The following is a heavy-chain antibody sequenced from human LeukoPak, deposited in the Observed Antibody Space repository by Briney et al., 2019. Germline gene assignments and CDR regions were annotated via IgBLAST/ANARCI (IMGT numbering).Heavy chain of an antibody. V-gene: IGHV4-34*01. Sequence: SETLSLXCAVYGGSFSGYYWSWIRQPPGKGLEWIGEINHSGSTNYNPSLKSRVTISVDTSKNQFSLKLSSVTAADTAVYYCARPGPYDFWLWFDPWGQGTLVTVSS. CDR1: GGSFSGYY. CDR3: ARPGPYDFWLWFDP. D-gene: IGHD3-3*01. J-gene: IGHJ5*02. CDR2: INHSGST.